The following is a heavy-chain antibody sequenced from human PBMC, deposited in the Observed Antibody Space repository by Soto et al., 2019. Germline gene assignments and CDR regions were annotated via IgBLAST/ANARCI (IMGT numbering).Heavy chain of an antibody. CDR1: SGSISSNNW. V-gene: IGHV4-4*02. CDR2: IYQSGST. D-gene: IGHD1-1*01. J-gene: IGHJ5*02. Sequence: QVQLQESGPGLVKPSGTLSLNCAVSSGSISSNNWWSWVRQPPGKGLEYIGEIYQSGSTNYNPSLKRRITTSVDKSKNQFSLHLSSVTAADTAVYYCARGMIGGTRRFDPWGQGTLVTVSS. CDR3: ARGMIGGTRRFDP.